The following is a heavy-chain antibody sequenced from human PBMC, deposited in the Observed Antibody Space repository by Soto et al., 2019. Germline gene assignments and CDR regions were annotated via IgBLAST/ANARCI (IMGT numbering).Heavy chain of an antibody. J-gene: IGHJ4*02. CDR2: IYYSGST. V-gene: IGHV4-39*01. Sequence: QLQLQESGPGLVKPSETLSLTCTVSGGSISSSSYYWGWIRQPPGKGLEWIGSIYYSGSTYYNPSLKSRVTISVDTSKNQFSLKLSSVTAADTAVYYCASLSGGYDYIWGSYRYTEGHFDYWGQGTLVTVSS. D-gene: IGHD3-16*02. CDR3: ASLSGGYDYIWGSYRYTEGHFDY. CDR1: GGSISSSSYY.